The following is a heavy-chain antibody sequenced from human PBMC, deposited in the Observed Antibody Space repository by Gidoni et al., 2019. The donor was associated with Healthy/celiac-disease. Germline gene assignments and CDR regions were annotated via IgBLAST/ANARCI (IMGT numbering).Heavy chain of an antibody. CDR3: ARVSVPYYYDSSGYKVYYYYYGMDV. Sequence: QVQLVQSGAEVKKPGASVKVSCKASGYTFTSYDINWVRQATGQGLEWMGWMNPNSGNTGYAQKFQGRVTMTRNTSISTAYMELSSLRSEDTAVYYCARVSVPYYYDSSGYKVYYYYYGMDVWGQGTTVTVSS. CDR2: MNPNSGNT. D-gene: IGHD3-22*01. V-gene: IGHV1-8*01. CDR1: GYTFTSYD. J-gene: IGHJ6*02.